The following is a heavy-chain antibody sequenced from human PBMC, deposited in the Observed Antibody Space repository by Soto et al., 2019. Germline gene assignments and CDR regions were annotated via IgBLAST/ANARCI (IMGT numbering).Heavy chain of an antibody. CDR3: ARVKGNYYDSSGYSYDYYGMDV. J-gene: IGHJ6*02. Sequence: GSLRLSCAASGFTFSSYSMNWVRQAPGKGLEWVSSISSSSSYIYYADSVKGRFTISRDNAKNSLYLQMNSLRAEDTAVYYCARVKGNYYDSSGYSYDYYGMDVWGQGTTVTVSS. CDR1: GFTFSSYS. CDR2: ISSSSSYI. D-gene: IGHD3-22*01. V-gene: IGHV3-21*01.